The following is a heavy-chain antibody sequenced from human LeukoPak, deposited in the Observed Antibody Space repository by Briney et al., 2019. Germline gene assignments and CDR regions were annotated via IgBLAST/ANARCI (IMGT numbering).Heavy chain of an antibody. V-gene: IGHV3-30*02. J-gene: IGHJ4*02. CDR1: GFSFSAYG. D-gene: IGHD1-14*01. CDR2: IQNDGSK. Sequence: PGGSLRLSCAASGFSFSAYGIHWVRQAPGEGLEWVAFIQNDGSKNYADSVKGRFTISRDNSMNTMYLQMNSLGPEDTAVYYCAKDCVGSGFDYWGQGTLVTVSS. CDR3: AKDCVGSGFDY.